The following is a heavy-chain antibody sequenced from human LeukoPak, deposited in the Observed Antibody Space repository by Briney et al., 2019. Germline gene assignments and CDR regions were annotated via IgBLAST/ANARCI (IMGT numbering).Heavy chain of an antibody. V-gene: IGHV3-23*01. D-gene: IGHD6-13*01. J-gene: IGHJ6*03. CDR2: ITATGDT. CDR1: GFIFSGYA. Sequence: GGSLRLSCAASGFIFSGYAFSWVRQAPGRGLEWVSAITATGDTYYADSVMGRVTMSRGNSKNTLYLQLNSLRAEDTAVYYCARRAADPHYLYMDVWGNGTTVTVSS. CDR3: ARRAADPHYLYMDV.